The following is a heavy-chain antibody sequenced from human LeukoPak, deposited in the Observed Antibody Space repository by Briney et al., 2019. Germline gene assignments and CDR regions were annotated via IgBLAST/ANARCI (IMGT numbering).Heavy chain of an antibody. V-gene: IGHV4-34*01. CDR2: INHSGST. D-gene: IGHD3-10*01. CDR3: ARGGDGSGPHPGY. CDR1: GGSFSGYY. Sequence: SETLSHTCAVYGGSFSGYYWSWIRQPPGKGLEWIGEINHSGSTNYNPSLKSRVTISVDTSKNQFSLKLSSVTAADTAVYYCARGGDGSGPHPGYWGQGTLVTVSS. J-gene: IGHJ4*02.